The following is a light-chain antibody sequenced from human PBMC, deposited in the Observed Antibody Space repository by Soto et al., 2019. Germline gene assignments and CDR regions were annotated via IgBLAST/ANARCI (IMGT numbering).Light chain of an antibody. J-gene: IGKJ5*01. CDR3: PQRHSYPIT. CDR2: TAS. V-gene: IGKV1-9*01. Sequence: ILWTQTPATQSASVGDRVTFTRRSSQDIANDLAWYQQKPGKATNLLIHTASSLQAGVPSRFSGSGSGTEFTLTISSLQPEDFATYYCPQRHSYPITFGQRTRL. CDR1: QDIAND.